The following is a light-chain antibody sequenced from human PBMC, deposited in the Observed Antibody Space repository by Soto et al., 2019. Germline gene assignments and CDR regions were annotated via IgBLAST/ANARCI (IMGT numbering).Light chain of an antibody. CDR3: HVPQRWLRR. CDR2: EAS. CDR1: QSVDSSY. V-gene: IGKV3-11*01. Sequence: LYQSPGTLSLSPRERATLSCRASQSVDSSYIAWYQQRPGQTPSLLIYEASNRAAGIPARFSGSGSGTDFTLTITSLEPEDFALYYCHVPQRWLRRLGQGAKVDIK. J-gene: IGKJ1*01.